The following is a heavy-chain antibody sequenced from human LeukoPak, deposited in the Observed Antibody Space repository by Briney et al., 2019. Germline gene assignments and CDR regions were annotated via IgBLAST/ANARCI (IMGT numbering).Heavy chain of an antibody. CDR1: GITLSNYG. D-gene: IGHD3-10*01. CDR3: AKGVPYSGSGTGWFDP. J-gene: IGHJ5*02. Sequence: GGSLRLSCAVSGITLSNYGMTWVRQAPGKGPEWVSGISGSGGSTYYADSVRGRFTISRDNSKNTLYLQMNSLRAEDTAVYFCAKGVPYSGSGTGWFDPWGQGTLVTVSS. V-gene: IGHV3-23*01. CDR2: ISGSGGST.